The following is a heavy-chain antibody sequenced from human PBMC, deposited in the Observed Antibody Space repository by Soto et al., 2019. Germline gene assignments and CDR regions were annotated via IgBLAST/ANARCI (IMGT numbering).Heavy chain of an antibody. CDR3: ARGPLIYYDSSGYFAFDI. J-gene: IGHJ3*02. Sequence: ASVKVSCNASGYTFTSYYMHWVRQAPGQGLEWMGIINPSGGSTSYAQKFQGRVTMTRDTSTSTVYMELSSLRSEDTAVYYCARGPLIYYDSSGYFAFDIWGQGTMVTV. D-gene: IGHD3-22*01. CDR1: GYTFTSYY. CDR2: INPSGGST. V-gene: IGHV1-46*03.